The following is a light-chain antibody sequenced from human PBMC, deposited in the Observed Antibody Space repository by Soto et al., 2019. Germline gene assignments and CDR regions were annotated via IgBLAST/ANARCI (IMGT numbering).Light chain of an antibody. J-gene: IGKJ5*01. V-gene: IGKV1-8*01. Sequence: AIRMTQSPSSLSSSTGDRFTITCLASQGISSYLAWYQQKPGKAPKLLIYAASTLQSGVPSRFSGSGSGTEFTLTISSLQPDDFATYYCQHSSSDLITFGQGTRLEI. CDR2: AAS. CDR1: QGISSY. CDR3: QHSSSDLIT.